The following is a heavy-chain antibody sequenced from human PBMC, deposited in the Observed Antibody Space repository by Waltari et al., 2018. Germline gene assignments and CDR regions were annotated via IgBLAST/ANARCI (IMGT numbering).Heavy chain of an antibody. V-gene: IGHV5-51*03. CDR1: GYSFTTYW. CDR2: IYPGDSDT. CDR3: ARRDRGGSVSNYFDY. J-gene: IGHJ4*02. Sequence: DVQLAQSGAEVKKAGESLQISCKGSGYSFTTYWNGWLRQMPGKGREWTGIIYPGDSDTSYSPSFQGQVTISVDKSITTAYLQWSSLKASDTAIYFCARRDRGGSVSNYFDYWGQGTLVTVSS. D-gene: IGHD3-10*01.